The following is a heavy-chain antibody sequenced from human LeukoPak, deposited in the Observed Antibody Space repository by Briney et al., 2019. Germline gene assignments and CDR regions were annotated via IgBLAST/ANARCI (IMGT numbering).Heavy chain of an antibody. Sequence: GGSLRLSCAASGFTFSSYSMNWVRQAPGKGLEWASYISSSGSTIYYADSVKGRFAISRDNAKNSLYLQMNSLRAEDTAVYYCARAKRNGFDIWGQGTMVTVSS. CDR3: ARAKRNGFDI. CDR1: GFTFSSYS. V-gene: IGHV3-48*04. J-gene: IGHJ3*02. CDR2: ISSSGSTI.